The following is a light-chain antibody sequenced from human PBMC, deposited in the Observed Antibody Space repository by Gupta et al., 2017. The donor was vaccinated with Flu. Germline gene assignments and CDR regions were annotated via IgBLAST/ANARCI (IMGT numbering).Light chain of an antibody. CDR1: QSINNW. Sequence: STLSASVGDRVTSTCRARQSINNWLAWYKQKPGKAPKLLIYQASVLESGVPSRFSGSGSGTEFTLTISCRQADDFAAYYCQQYRSYSDYSFGQGTKVEIK. CDR3: QQYRSYSDYS. J-gene: IGKJ2*03. CDR2: QAS. V-gene: IGKV1-5*03.